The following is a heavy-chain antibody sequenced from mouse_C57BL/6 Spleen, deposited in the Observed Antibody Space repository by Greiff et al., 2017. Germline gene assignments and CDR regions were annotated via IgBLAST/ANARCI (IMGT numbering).Heavy chain of an antibody. Sequence: VQLQQPGAELVMPGASVKLSCKASGYTFTSYWMHWVKQRPGQGLEWIGEIDPSDIYTNYNQKFKGKSTLTVDKSSSTAYMQLSSLTSEDSAVYYCARKDGYYGMNFDYWGQGTTLTVSS. CDR1: GYTFTSYW. CDR2: IDPSDIYT. V-gene: IGHV1-69*01. D-gene: IGHD2-3*01. CDR3: ARKDGYYGMNFDY. J-gene: IGHJ2*01.